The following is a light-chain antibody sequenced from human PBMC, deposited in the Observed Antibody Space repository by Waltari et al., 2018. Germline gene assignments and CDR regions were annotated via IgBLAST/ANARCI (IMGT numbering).Light chain of an antibody. J-gene: IGKJ1*01. Sequence: EIVLTQSPGSLSSSPGERVTLSCRASQSVSRALAWYQQKPGQAPRLLIFGASNRATGIPDRFSGSVSETDFSLTISRLEPEDFAVYCCQHYGRFPATFGQGTKVEIK. CDR3: QHYGRFPAT. V-gene: IGKV3-20*01. CDR2: GAS. CDR1: QSVSRA.